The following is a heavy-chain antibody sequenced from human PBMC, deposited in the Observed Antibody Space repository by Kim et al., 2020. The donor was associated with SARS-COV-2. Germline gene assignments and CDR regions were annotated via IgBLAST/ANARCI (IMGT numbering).Heavy chain of an antibody. J-gene: IGHJ4*02. CDR2: IRSKANSYAT. CDR1: GFTFSGSA. V-gene: IGHV3-73*01. Sequence: GGSLRLSCAASGFTFSGSAMHWVRQASGKGLEWVGRIRSKANSYATAYAASVKGRFTISRDDSKNTAYLQMNSLKTEDTAVYYCTRGTTYSSGYYGLFDYWGQGTLVTVSS. CDR3: TRGTTYSSGYYGLFDY. D-gene: IGHD3-22*01.